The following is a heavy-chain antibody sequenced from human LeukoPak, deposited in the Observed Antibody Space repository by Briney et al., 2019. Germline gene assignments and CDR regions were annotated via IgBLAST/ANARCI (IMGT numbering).Heavy chain of an antibody. V-gene: IGHV3-23*01. CDR3: AKARAYDYVWESLDY. Sequence: GGSLRLSCAASGFTFSSYGMSWVRQAPGKGLEWVSAISGSGGSTYYADSVKGRFTISRDNSKNTLYLQMNSLRAEDTAVYYCAKARAYDYVWESLDYWGQGTLVTVSS. CDR1: GFTFSSYG. D-gene: IGHD3-16*01. J-gene: IGHJ4*02. CDR2: ISGSGGST.